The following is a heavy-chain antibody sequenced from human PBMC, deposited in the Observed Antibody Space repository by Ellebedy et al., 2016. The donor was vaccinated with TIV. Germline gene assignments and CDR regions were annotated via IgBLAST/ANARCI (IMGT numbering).Heavy chain of an antibody. Sequence: SETLSLTXSVSGGSIGSGRFYWNWIRQPAGKGLEWLGRIYTTGGVDYNPSLKGRITMSIDTSKNQLSLRLTSVTAADTAVYYCARGRGINGTTHHFGFDPWGQGTLVTVSS. J-gene: IGHJ5*02. CDR3: ARGRGINGTTHHFGFDP. CDR2: IYTTGGV. CDR1: GGSIGSGRFY. V-gene: IGHV4-61*02. D-gene: IGHD1-14*01.